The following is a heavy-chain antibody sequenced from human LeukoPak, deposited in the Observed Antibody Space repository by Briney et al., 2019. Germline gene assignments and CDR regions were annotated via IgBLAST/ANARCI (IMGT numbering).Heavy chain of an antibody. J-gene: IGHJ4*02. D-gene: IGHD1-26*01. CDR3: ARDGPPVGLLNFDY. V-gene: IGHV1-8*01. CDR2: MNPNSGNT. Sequence: ASVKVSCKASGYTFTSYDINWVRQATGQGLEWMGWMNPNSGNTGYAQKFQGRVTMTRNTSISTACMELSSLRSEDTAVYYCARDGPPVGLLNFDYWGQGTLVTVSS. CDR1: GYTFTSYD.